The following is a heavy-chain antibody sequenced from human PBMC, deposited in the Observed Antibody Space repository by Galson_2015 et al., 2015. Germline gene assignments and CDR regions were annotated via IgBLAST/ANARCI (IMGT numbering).Heavy chain of an antibody. V-gene: IGHV3-48*02. J-gene: IGHJ5*02. CDR2: ISSSSSTI. Sequence: SLRLSCAASGFTFSSYSMNWVRQAPGKGLEWVSYISSSSSTIYYADSVKGRFTISRDNAKNSLYLQMNILRDEDTAVYYCARDGGAYYDFWSGYYRNWFDPWGQGTLVTVSS. CDR1: GFTFSSYS. CDR3: ARDGGAYYDFWSGYYRNWFDP. D-gene: IGHD3-3*01.